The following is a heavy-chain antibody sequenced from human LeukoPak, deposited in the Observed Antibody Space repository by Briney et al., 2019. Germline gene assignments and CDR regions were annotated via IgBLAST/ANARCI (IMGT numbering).Heavy chain of an antibody. Sequence: GGSLRLSCAASGFTFSSYSMNWVRQAPGKGVERVSSISSSSSYIYYADSVKGRFTISRDKAKNSLYLQMNSLRAEDTAVYYCARDGHGDYFDYWGQGTLVTVSS. D-gene: IGHD4-17*01. CDR3: ARDGHGDYFDY. CDR1: GFTFSSYS. J-gene: IGHJ4*02. V-gene: IGHV3-21*01. CDR2: ISSSSSYI.